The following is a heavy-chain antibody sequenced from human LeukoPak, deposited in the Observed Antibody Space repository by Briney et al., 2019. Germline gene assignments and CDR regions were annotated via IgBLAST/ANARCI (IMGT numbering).Heavy chain of an antibody. CDR2: ISAYKGDT. V-gene: IGHV1-18*01. CDR3: ARSPRGYSYGYRDY. Sequence: ASVKVSCKASGYTFASYGITWVRQAPGQGLEWMGWISAYKGDTNYAQTLRGRVTVTTDTAASSAYLELRSLRSDDTAVYYCARSPRGYSYGYRDYWGQGTLVTVSS. CDR1: GYTFASYG. J-gene: IGHJ4*02. D-gene: IGHD5-18*01.